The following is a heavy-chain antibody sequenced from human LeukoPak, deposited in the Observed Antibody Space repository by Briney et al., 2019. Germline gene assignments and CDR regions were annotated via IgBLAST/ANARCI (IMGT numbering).Heavy chain of an antibody. CDR1: GFTFTSSA. CDR3: ASFDSSGSHAFDI. Sequence: SVKVSCKASGFTFTSSAMQWVRQARGQRLEWIGWIVVGSGNTNYAQKFQERVTITRDMSTSTAYMELSSLRSEDTAVYYCASFDSSGSHAFDIWGQGTMVTVSS. J-gene: IGHJ3*02. D-gene: IGHD3-22*01. V-gene: IGHV1-58*02. CDR2: IVVGSGNT.